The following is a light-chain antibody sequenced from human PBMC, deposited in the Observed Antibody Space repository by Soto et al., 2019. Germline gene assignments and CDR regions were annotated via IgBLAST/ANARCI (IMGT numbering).Light chain of an antibody. CDR2: DAS. V-gene: IGKV1-5*01. Sequence: DIQMTQSPSTLSASVGDRVTITCRASQSISTWLAWYQQKPVKAPNVLIYDASRLESGVPSRFSGSGSGTDFTLTISSLQPADFATYYCQQYNSYSWTFGQGTKVDIK. CDR3: QQYNSYSWT. CDR1: QSISTW. J-gene: IGKJ1*01.